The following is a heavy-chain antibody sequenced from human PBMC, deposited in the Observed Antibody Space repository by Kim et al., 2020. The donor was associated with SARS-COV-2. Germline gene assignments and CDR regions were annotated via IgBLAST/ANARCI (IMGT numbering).Heavy chain of an antibody. CDR3: TTDSGDSSSWYLNYYYYGMDV. J-gene: IGHJ6*02. Sequence: GGSLRLSCAASGFTFSNAWMSWVRQAPGKGLEWVGRIKSKTDGGTTDYAAPVKGRFTISRDDSKDTLYLQMNSLKTEDTAVYYCTTDSGDSSSWYLNYYYYGMDVWGQGTTVTVSS. V-gene: IGHV3-15*01. CDR1: GFTFSNAW. D-gene: IGHD6-13*01. CDR2: IKSKTDGGTT.